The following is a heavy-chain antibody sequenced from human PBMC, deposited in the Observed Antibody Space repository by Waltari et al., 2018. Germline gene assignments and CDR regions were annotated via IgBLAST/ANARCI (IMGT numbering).Heavy chain of an antibody. CDR1: GYTFSGHY. CDR3: LREGGRGYGTYYADY. V-gene: IGHV1-2*02. J-gene: IGHJ4*02. Sequence: QVQLVQSGADVKKPGASVKVSCKASGYTFSGHYLPWVRQAPGQGPEWMGWINPKRGGTKYAQNFQGSVTMTRDSSISTAYMELTSLMYDDTAVYYCLREGGRGYGTYYADYWGLGTVVTVSS. D-gene: IGHD3-10*01. CDR2: INPKRGGT.